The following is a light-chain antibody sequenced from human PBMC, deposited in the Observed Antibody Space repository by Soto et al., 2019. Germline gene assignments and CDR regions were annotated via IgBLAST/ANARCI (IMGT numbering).Light chain of an antibody. CDR2: DAS. CDR1: QDIRNY. CDR3: HQYDTLFS. Sequence: GDRGTITCQASQDIRNYLNWYQQKPGKAPTLLIYDASRLEEGVPSRFSGSGSGTDFTFTISSLQPEYIATYYCHQYDTLFSFGHGTKVDIK. V-gene: IGKV1-33*01. J-gene: IGKJ2*03.